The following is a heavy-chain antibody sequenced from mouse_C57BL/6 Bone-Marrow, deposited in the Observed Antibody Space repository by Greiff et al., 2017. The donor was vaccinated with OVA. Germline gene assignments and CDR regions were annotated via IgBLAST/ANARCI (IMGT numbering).Heavy chain of an antibody. V-gene: IGHV3-6*01. Sequence: ESGPGLVKPSQSLSLTCSVTGYSITSGYYWNWIRQFPGNKLEWMGYISYDGSNNYNPSLKNRISITRDTSKNQFFLKLNSVTTEDTATHYCARGGNYYYFDYWGQGTTLTVSS. CDR3: ARGGNYYYFDY. J-gene: IGHJ2*01. CDR2: ISYDGSN. D-gene: IGHD2-1*01. CDR1: GYSITSGYY.